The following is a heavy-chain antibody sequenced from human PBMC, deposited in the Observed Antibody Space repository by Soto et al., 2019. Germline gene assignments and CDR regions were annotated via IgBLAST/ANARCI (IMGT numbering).Heavy chain of an antibody. CDR2: ISYDGSNK. D-gene: IGHD6-13*01. CDR1: GFTFSSYA. J-gene: IGHJ6*02. V-gene: IGHV3-30-3*01. CDR3: ARDRILGQQLVHYGMDV. Sequence: GGSLRLSCAASGFTFSSYAMHWVRQAPGKGLEWVAVISYDGSNKYYADSVKGRFTISRDNSKNTLYLQMNSLRAEDTAVYYCARDRILGQQLVHYGMDVWGQGTTVTVSS.